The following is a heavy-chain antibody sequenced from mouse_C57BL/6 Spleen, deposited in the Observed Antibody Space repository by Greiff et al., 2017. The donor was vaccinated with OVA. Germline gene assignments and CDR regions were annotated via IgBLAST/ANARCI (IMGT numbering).Heavy chain of an antibody. J-gene: IGHJ4*01. CDR3: ASLWLRRTLVGYYYAMDY. CDR1: GYTFTSYW. V-gene: IGHV1-55*01. Sequence: VQLQQPGAELVKPGASVKMSCKASGYTFTSYWITWVKQRPGQGLEWIGDIYPGSGSTNYNEKFKSKATLTVDTSSSTAYMQLSSLTSEDSAVYYCASLWLRRTLVGYYYAMDYWGQGTSVTVSS. D-gene: IGHD2-2*01. CDR2: IYPGSGST.